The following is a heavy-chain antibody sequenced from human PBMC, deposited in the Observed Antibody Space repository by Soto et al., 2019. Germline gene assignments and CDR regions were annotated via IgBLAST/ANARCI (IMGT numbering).Heavy chain of an antibody. CDR2: IYSSGDT. V-gene: IGHV4-4*07. CDR1: GVSIRSFY. CDR3: ARYSNNWFQTEGMDV. Sequence: SETLSLTCTVSGVSIRSFYWSWIRQPAGKGLEWIGRIYSSGDTNYNPSLKSRVSISVDTSKKQFSLKLTSVTAADTAVYYCARYSNNWFQTEGMDVWGQGTTVTVSS. J-gene: IGHJ6*02. D-gene: IGHD6-13*01.